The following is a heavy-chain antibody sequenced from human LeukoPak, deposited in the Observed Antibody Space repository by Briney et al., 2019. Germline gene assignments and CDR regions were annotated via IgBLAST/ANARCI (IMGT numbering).Heavy chain of an antibody. CDR2: IYSGGST. CDR3: ARSRYGSGSLALDY. Sequence: PGGSLRLSCAASGFTVSSNYMSWVRQAPGKGLEWVSVIYSGGSTYYADSVKGRFTISRDNSKNTLYLQMNSLRAEDTAVYYCARSRYGSGSLALDYWGQGTLVTVSS. J-gene: IGHJ4*02. D-gene: IGHD3-10*01. V-gene: IGHV3-66*01. CDR1: GFTVSSNY.